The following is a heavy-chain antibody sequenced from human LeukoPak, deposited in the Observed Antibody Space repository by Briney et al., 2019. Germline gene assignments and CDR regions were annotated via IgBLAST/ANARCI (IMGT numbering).Heavy chain of an antibody. CDR3: ARDAEVGYFDSSNFYDY. CDR1: GFTFDDYA. V-gene: IGHV3-9*01. D-gene: IGHD3-22*01. CDR2: ISWNSGSI. Sequence: GGSLRLSCAASGFTFDDYAMHWVRQAPGKGLEWVSGISWNSGSIGYADSVKGRFTISRDNAKNSLYLQMNSLRAEDTAVYYCARDAEVGYFDSSNFYDYWGQGTLVTVSS. J-gene: IGHJ4*02.